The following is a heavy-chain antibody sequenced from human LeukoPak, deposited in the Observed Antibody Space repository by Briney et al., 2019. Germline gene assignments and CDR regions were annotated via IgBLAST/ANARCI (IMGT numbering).Heavy chain of an antibody. CDR2: IYYSGST. CDR3: ARDTTVVTPLGGY. V-gene: IGHV4-39*07. J-gene: IGHJ4*02. D-gene: IGHD4-23*01. Sequence: SETLSLTCTVSGGSISSSSYYWGWIRQPPGKGLEWIGSIYYSGSTYYNPSLKSRVTISVDTSKNQFSLKLSSVTAADTAVYYCARDTTVVTPLGGYWGQGTLVTVSS. CDR1: GGSISSSSYY.